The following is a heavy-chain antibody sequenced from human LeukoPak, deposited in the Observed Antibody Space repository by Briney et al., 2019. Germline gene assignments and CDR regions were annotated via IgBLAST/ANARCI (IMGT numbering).Heavy chain of an antibody. CDR3: AKDPHDVDYATHFDY. J-gene: IGHJ4*02. CDR1: GFTLSSYQ. CDR2: TTDSDTYI. V-gene: IGHV3-21*04. D-gene: IGHD4-17*01. Sequence: PGGSLRLSCAASGFTLSSYQMSWVRQAPGKGLECVSSTTDSDTYIYYADSVKGRFTLSRDNAKNLMYLQMNSLRAEDTAVYYCAKDPHDVDYATHFDYWGQGTLVTVSS.